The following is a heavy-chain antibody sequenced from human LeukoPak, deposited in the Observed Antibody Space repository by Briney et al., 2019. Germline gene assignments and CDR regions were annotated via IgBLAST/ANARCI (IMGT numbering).Heavy chain of an antibody. Sequence: GGSLRLSCAASSFTFSSYSMNWVRQAPGKGLEWVSSFSGSGSYIYYADSVKGRFTISRDNAKNSLYLQMNSLRAEDTAVYYCARDTHSGYFDYWGQGTLVTVSS. CDR3: ARDTHSGYFDY. CDR2: FSGSGSYI. CDR1: SFTFSSYS. V-gene: IGHV3-21*01. D-gene: IGHD6-19*01. J-gene: IGHJ4*02.